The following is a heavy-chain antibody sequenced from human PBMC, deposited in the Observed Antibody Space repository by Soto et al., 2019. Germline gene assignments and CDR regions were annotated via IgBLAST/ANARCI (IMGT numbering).Heavy chain of an antibody. J-gene: IGHJ6*02. D-gene: IGHD1-1*01. Sequence: QVQLVESGGGVVQPGRSLRLSCVGSGFTFSSYGIHWVRQAPGKGLEWVAVVSCDGSGKYYADSVKGRFTISRDNSKNTLYLQMNTLGVEDTAVYHCARDAEAYVNVMGTIRSGYYYHGLDVWGQGTTVFVSS. CDR2: VSCDGSGK. CDR1: GFTFSSYG. V-gene: IGHV3-30*03. CDR3: ARDAEAYVNVMGTIRSGYYYHGLDV.